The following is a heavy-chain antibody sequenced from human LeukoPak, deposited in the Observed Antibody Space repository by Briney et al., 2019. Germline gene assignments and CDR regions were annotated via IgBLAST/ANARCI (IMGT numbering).Heavy chain of an antibody. V-gene: IGHV3-23*01. Sequence: GGSLRLSCVATGFSFSSYAMSCVRQAPGKGLECVSGISGSGSSINYVDSVKGRYTISRDNSKNTLYLQINSLRAEDTAVYYCARRPHAFDYGMDVWGQGTTVTVSS. CDR3: ARRPHAFDYGMDV. CDR1: GFSFSSYA. J-gene: IGHJ6*02. CDR2: ISGSGSSI.